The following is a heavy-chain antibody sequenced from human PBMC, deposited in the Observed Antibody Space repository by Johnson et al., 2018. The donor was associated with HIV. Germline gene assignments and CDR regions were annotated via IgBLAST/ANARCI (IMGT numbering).Heavy chain of an antibody. Sequence: VQLVESGGGVVQPGRSLRLSCAASGFTFSSYAMHWVRHAPGKGLEWVAVISYDGSNKYYADSVKGRFPISRDNSKNTLYLQMNSLRAEDTAVYYCARDINYYDSSGYLIGSDAFDLWGQGTMVTVSS. D-gene: IGHD3-22*01. J-gene: IGHJ3*01. CDR2: ISYDGSNK. CDR3: ARDINYYDSSGYLIGSDAFDL. V-gene: IGHV3-30*04. CDR1: GFTFSSYA.